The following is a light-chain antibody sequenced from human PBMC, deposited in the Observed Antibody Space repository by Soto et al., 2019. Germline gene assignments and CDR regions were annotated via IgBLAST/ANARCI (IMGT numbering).Light chain of an antibody. CDR1: QGLVYSDGNTF. CDR2: QVS. J-gene: IGKJ1*01. V-gene: IGKV2-30*01. CDR3: VQGTHWPWT. Sequence: DVVMTQSPLSLSVTLGQPASISCRSSQGLVYSDGNTFLNWFHQRPGQSPRRLIYQVSNRDSGVXEXFSGSGSGTDYTLTISRVEAEDFGIYYCVQGTHWPWTFGQGTKVEIK.